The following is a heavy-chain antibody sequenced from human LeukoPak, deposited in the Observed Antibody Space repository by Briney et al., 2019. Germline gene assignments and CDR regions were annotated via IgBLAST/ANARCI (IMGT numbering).Heavy chain of an antibody. CDR1: GFPFSTYS. CDR2: ISGGGGST. V-gene: IGHV3-23*01. D-gene: IGHD3-22*01. Sequence: GGSLRLSCAASGFPFSTYSINWVRQAPGKGLEWVSSISGGGGSTFYAHSVKGRFTISRDNSKNTLFLQVNSLRAEDTAVYYCAKSPYYDSSIYISWFDPWGQGTLVTVSS. CDR3: AKSPYYDSSIYISWFDP. J-gene: IGHJ5*02.